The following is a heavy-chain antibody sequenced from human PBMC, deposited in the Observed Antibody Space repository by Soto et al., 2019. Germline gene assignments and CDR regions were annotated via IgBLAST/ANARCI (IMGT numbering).Heavy chain of an antibody. CDR3: ARDTVGDEGAFVDM. D-gene: IGHD2-21*01. CDR2: IQENGNEK. CDR1: GFTFSSYW. Sequence: VRLVESGGGLVQPGESLRLSCAASGFTFSSYWMTWVRQAPGKGLEWVANIQENGNEKHYVDSVKGRFTISRDNPKNLLYLQMTVQRVEDAAFYYGARDTVGDEGAFVDMWGQGTIVTVSS. J-gene: IGHJ3*02. V-gene: IGHV3-7*01.